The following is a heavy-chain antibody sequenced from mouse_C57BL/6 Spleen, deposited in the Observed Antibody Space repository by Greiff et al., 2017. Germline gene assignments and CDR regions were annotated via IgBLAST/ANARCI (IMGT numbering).Heavy chain of an antibody. J-gene: IGHJ4*01. Sequence: EVKLVESGGGLVKPGGSLKLSCAASGFTFSDYGMHWVRQAPEKGLEWVAYISSGSSTIYYADTVKGRFTISRDNAKNTLFLQMTSLRSEDTAMYYCARGVGRGLYAMDYWGQGTSVTVSS. CDR1: GFTFSDYG. CDR2: ISSGSSTI. CDR3: ARGVGRGLYAMDY. V-gene: IGHV5-17*01. D-gene: IGHD3-3*01.